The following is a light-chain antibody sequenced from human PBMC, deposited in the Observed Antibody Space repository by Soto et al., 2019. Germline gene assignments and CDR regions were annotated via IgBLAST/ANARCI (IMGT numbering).Light chain of an antibody. CDR3: QQRSNWPIT. CDR2: DAS. V-gene: IGKV3-11*01. J-gene: IGKJ5*01. Sequence: ELVLTPAPATLSLSPGERPTLSCTTSQSVSSYLAWYQQKPGQXPRXXIYDASNRATGIPARFSGSGSGTDLTITISSLEPEDVEVYYGQQRSNWPITFGQGTRLEIK. CDR1: QSVSSY.